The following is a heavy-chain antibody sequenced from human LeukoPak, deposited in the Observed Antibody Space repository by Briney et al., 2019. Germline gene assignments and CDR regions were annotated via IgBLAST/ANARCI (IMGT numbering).Heavy chain of an antibody. J-gene: IGHJ5*02. D-gene: IGHD6-19*01. V-gene: IGHV1-2*02. Sequence: VASVKVSCKASGYTFPGYYMHWVRQAPGQGLEWMGWINPNSGGTNYAQKFQGRVTMTRDTSISTAYMELSRLRSDDTAVYYCARDCKYFSGYSSGWSLWFDPWGQGTLVTVSS. CDR2: INPNSGGT. CDR1: GYTFPGYY. CDR3: ARDCKYFSGYSSGWSLWFDP.